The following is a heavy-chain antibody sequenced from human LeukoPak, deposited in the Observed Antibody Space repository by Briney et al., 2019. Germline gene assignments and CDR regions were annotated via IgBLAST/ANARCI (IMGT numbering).Heavy chain of an antibody. Sequence: SGGSLRLSCAASGFIVSSNYMTWVRQAPGKGLEWVSVIYSGGSTYYADSVKGRFTISRDTSKNTLYLQMNSLRAEDTAVYYCASGYDSSGDYWGQGTLVTVSS. D-gene: IGHD3-22*01. CDR1: GFIVSSNY. CDR3: ASGYDSSGDY. V-gene: IGHV3-53*01. J-gene: IGHJ4*02. CDR2: IYSGGST.